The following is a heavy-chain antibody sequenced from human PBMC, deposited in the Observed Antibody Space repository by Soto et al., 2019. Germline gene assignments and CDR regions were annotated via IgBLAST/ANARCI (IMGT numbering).Heavy chain of an antibody. CDR2: VDPRSGDR. CDR1: GYTFTDLY. Sequence: QGQLVQSGAELKKPGASVRVSCKPSGYTFTDLYIQWARHAPGQGVEWMGLVDPRSGDRRNTQKFKGRVTMSRDTSTSTVYMELNSLTSDETAVYYCARDNYGPLDYWGQGTLVTVSS. J-gene: IGHJ4*02. V-gene: IGHV1-2*02. CDR3: ARDNYGPLDY. D-gene: IGHD3-10*01.